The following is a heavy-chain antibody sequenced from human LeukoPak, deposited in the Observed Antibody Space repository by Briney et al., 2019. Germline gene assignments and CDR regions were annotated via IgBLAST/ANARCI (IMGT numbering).Heavy chain of an antibody. CDR1: GYIFTDYW. CDR2: IYPDDSDT. V-gene: IGHV5-51*01. Sequence: NRGDSLKISCKTSGYIFTDYWIGWVRQVPGKGLEWMGIIYPDDSDTRYSPSFQGQVTISADKSTSTAYLQWSSLKASDTAMYYCARGAPIFYYFESWAQGTLVSVSA. CDR3: ARGAPIFYYFES. J-gene: IGHJ4*02.